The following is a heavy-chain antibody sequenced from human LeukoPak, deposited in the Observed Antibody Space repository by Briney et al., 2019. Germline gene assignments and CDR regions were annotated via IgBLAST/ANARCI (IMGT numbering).Heavy chain of an antibody. D-gene: IGHD5-12*01. Sequence: GGSLRLSCAASGFTFSSYGMHWVRQAPGKGLEWVAFIRYDGNNKNYADSVKGRFTISRDNAKNSLYLQMNSLRAEDTALYYCARVVATTWWDYYYYMDVWGKGTTVTVSS. V-gene: IGHV3-30*02. CDR1: GFTFSSYG. CDR2: IRYDGNNK. J-gene: IGHJ6*03. CDR3: ARVVATTWWDYYYYMDV.